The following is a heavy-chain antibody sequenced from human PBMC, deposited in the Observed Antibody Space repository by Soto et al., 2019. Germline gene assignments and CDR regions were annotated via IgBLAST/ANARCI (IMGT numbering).Heavy chain of an antibody. CDR2: IYRSGSA. J-gene: IGHJ5*02. V-gene: IGHV4-4*07. Sequence: SETLSLTCTVSGGSISGYYWSWIRQPAGKGLEWIGRIYRSGSANFNPSLKSRVTMSVDTSKNQFSLKLRSVTAADTAVYYCARDSQIWFDPWGQGALVTAPQ. CDR1: GGSISGYY. CDR3: ARDSQIWFDP.